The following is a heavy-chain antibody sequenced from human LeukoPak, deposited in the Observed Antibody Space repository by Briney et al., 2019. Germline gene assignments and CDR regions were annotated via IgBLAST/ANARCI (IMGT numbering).Heavy chain of an antibody. Sequence: GESLKISWKGSGYSFTSYWIGWVRQMPGKGLEWMGIIYPGDSDTRDSPSFQGQVTISADKSISTACLQWSSLKASDTAMYYCARSATDYNSSGYYSYWGQGTLVTVSS. CDR3: ARSATDYNSSGYYSY. D-gene: IGHD3-22*01. J-gene: IGHJ4*02. CDR2: IYPGDSDT. V-gene: IGHV5-51*01. CDR1: GYSFTSYW.